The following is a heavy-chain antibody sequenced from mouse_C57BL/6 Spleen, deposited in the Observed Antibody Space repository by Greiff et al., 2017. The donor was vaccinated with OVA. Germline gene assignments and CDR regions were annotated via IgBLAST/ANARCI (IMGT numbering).Heavy chain of an antibody. CDR2: IYPRSGNT. J-gene: IGHJ2*01. CDR1: GYTFTSYG. Sequence: QVQLKQSGAALVRPGASVKLSCKASGYTFTSYGISWVKQRTGQGLEWIGEIYPRSGNTYYNEKFKGKATLTADKSSSTAYMELRSLTSEDYAVYYCARSCWNYFDNWGQGTTVTVSS. CDR3: ARSCWNYFDN. V-gene: IGHV1-81*01.